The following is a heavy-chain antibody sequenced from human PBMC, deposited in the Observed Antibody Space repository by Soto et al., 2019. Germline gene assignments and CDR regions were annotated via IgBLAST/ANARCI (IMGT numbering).Heavy chain of an antibody. D-gene: IGHD3-10*01. J-gene: IGHJ4*02. V-gene: IGHV3-15*01. CDR3: TTQGMVRELVSY. CDR2: IKSKTDGGTT. CDR1: GFTFSNAW. Sequence: PGGSLRLSCAASGFTFSNAWMSWVRQAPGKGLEWVGRIKSKTDGGTTDYAAPVKGRFTISRDDSKSTLYLQMNSLKTEDTAVYYCTTQGMVRELVSYWGQGTLVTVSS.